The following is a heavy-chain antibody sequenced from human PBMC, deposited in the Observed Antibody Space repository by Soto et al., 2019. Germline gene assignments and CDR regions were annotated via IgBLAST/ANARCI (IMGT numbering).Heavy chain of an antibody. CDR2: MNPNSGNT. CDR1: GYNFTSYD. V-gene: IGHV1-8*01. CDR3: ARFGELKGVWYYYYYMDV. J-gene: IGHJ6*03. Sequence: ASVKVSCKASGYNFTSYDINWVRQATGQGLEWMGWMNPNSGNTGYAQKFQGRVTMTRNTSISTAYMELSSLRSEDTAVYYCARFGELKGVWYYYYYMDVWGKGTTVTVSS. D-gene: IGHD3-10*01.